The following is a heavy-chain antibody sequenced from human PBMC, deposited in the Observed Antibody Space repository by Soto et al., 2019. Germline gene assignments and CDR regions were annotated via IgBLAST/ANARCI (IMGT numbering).Heavy chain of an antibody. V-gene: IGHV3-30-3*01. CDR2: ISYEGSNT. Sequence: GGSLRLSCVASGFTFDTYGIHWVRQAPGKGLQWVALISYEGSNTYYADSVRGRFTISRDNSKNTLYLQMNTLRPEDTGLYYCARVTPGNNLYYFSGLDFWRQGTSVTVSS. J-gene: IGHJ6*02. CDR1: GFTFDTYG. D-gene: IGHD1-1*01. CDR3: ARVTPGNNLYYFSGLDF.